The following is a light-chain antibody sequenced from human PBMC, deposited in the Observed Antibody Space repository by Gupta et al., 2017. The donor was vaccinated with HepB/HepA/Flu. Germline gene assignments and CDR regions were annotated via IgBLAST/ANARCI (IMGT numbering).Light chain of an antibody. CDR2: DVS. V-gene: IGLV2-14*03. CDR1: SSDVGGYNY. CDR3: FSYTSSSTHV. J-gene: IGLJ1*01. Sequence: QSALTQPASVSGSPGLSITISCTGTSSDVGGYNYVSWSQQHPAQTHKLMVYDVSNRPAGVSSRFSGSKAGNTASLTISALEEEDAADYYCFSYTSSSTHVFGTGTKLTVL.